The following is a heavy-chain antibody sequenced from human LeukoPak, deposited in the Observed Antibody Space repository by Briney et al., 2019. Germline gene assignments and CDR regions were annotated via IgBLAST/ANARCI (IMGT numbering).Heavy chain of an antibody. J-gene: IGHJ3*02. CDR1: GVTFSSYA. V-gene: IGHV1-69*05. CDR3: ASRYYYDSSGYYGAFDI. D-gene: IGHD3-22*01. CDR2: IIPIFGTA. Sequence: GASVKVSCKASGVTFSSYAISWVRQAPGQGLEWMGRIIPIFGTANYAQKFQGRVTITTDESTSTAYMELSSLRSEDTAVYYCASRYYYDSSGYYGAFDIWGQGTMVTVSS.